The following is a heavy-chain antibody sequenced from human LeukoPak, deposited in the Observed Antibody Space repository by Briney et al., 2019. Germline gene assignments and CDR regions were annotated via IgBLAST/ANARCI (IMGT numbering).Heavy chain of an antibody. J-gene: IGHJ4*02. CDR2: IYYSGST. CDR1: GGSISSYY. CDR3: AREGRDYYGSGSYYIGY. Sequence: SETLSLTCTVSGGSISSYYWSWIRQPPGKGLEWIGYIYYSGSTNYNPSLKSRVTISVDTSKNQFSLKLSSVTAADTAVYYCAREGRDYYGSGSYYIGYWGQGTLVTVSS. D-gene: IGHD3-10*01. V-gene: IGHV4-59*01.